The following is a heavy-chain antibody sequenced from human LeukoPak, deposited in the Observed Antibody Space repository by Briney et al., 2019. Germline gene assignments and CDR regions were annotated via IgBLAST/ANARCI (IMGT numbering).Heavy chain of an antibody. Sequence: GGSLRLSCAASGFTFSSYAMSWVRQAPGKGLEWVLAISGSGGSTYYADSVKGRFTISRDNSKNTLYLQMNSLRAEDTAVYYCAKHSEDWLLFYWGQGTLVTVSS. J-gene: IGHJ4*02. V-gene: IGHV3-23*01. CDR1: GFTFSSYA. CDR3: AKHSEDWLLFY. CDR2: ISGSGGST. D-gene: IGHD3-9*01.